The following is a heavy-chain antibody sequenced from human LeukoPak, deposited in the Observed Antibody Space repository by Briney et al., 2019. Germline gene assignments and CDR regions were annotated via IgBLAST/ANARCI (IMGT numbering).Heavy chain of an antibody. D-gene: IGHD6-13*01. V-gene: IGHV3-21*01. Sequence: GGSLRLSCAASGFTFSSYSMNWVRQAPGKGLEWVSSISSSSSYIYYADSVKGRFTISRDNAKNSLYLQMNSLRAEDTAVNYCARGYSSSWYEDWFDPWGQGTLVTVSS. CDR2: ISSSSSYI. CDR1: GFTFSSYS. CDR3: ARGYSSSWYEDWFDP. J-gene: IGHJ5*02.